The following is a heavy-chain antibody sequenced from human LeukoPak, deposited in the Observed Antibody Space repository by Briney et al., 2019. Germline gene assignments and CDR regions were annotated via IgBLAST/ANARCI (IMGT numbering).Heavy chain of an antibody. J-gene: IGHJ4*02. Sequence: SETLSLTCIVSGGSISSSNYYWGWIRQSPGKGLEWIVSIYSRGSTYYNPSLKSRVIVSSDMSKNQFSLKLSSVTAADTAVYYCARVSGYDWESFYDYWGQGTLVTVSS. CDR3: ARVSGYDWESFYDY. D-gene: IGHD5-12*01. V-gene: IGHV4-39*07. CDR2: IYSRGST. CDR1: GGSISSSNYY.